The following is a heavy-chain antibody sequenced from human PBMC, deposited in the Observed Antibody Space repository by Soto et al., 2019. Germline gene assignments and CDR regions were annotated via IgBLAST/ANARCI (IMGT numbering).Heavy chain of an antibody. D-gene: IGHD3-10*01. CDR2: INPNSGGT. J-gene: IGHJ6*02. V-gene: IGHV1-2*04. CDR3: ARGKNGSGNYYYYGMDV. CDR1: GYTFTGYY. Sequence: ASVKVSCKASGYTFTGYYMHWVRQAPGQGLEWMGWINPNSGGTNYAQKFQGWVTMTRDTSISTAYMELSRLRSDDTAVYYCARGKNGSGNYYYYGMDVWGQGTTVTVSS.